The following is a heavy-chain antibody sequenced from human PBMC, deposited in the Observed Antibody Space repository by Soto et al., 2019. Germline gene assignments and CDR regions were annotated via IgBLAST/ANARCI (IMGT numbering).Heavy chain of an antibody. CDR1: GGSISSGDYS. J-gene: IGHJ4*02. CDR2: IYFGGST. V-gene: IGHV4-30-2*01. CDR3: ARDSVYGSGSHLFDY. Sequence: SETLSLTCAVSGGSISSGDYSWNWIRQPPGKGLEWIGYIYFGGSTYYNPSLQSRVTMSVDRSRNQFSLKLNSVTAADTAVYYCARDSVYGSGSHLFDYWGQGTLVTVSS. D-gene: IGHD3-10*01.